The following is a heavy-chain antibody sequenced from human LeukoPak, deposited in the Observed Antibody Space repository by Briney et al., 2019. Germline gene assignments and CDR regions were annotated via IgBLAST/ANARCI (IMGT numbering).Heavy chain of an antibody. D-gene: IGHD5-24*01. CDR3: ARDKGWLQRGDAFDI. V-gene: IGHV1-18*01. CDR2: ISAYNGNT. J-gene: IGHJ3*02. CDR1: GYTFTSYG. Sequence: ASVKVSCKASGYTFTSYGISWVRQAPGQGLESMGWISAYNGNTNYAQKLQGRVTMTTDTSTSTAYMELRSLRSDDTAVYYCARDKGWLQRGDAFDIWGQGTMVTVSS.